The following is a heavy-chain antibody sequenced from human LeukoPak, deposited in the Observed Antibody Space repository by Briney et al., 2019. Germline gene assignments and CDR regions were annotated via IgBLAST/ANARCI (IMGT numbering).Heavy chain of an antibody. CDR1: GGSISSGGYY. J-gene: IGHJ4*02. CDR3: ARSPQSVYCSSTSCHFDY. CDR2: IYYSGST. V-gene: IGHV4-61*08. Sequence: SETLSLTCTVSGGSISSGGYYWSWIRQHPGKGLEWIGYIYYSGSTYYNPSLKSRVTISVDTSKNQFSLKLSSVTAADTAVYYCARSPQSVYCSSTSCHFDYWGQGTLVTVSS. D-gene: IGHD2-2*01.